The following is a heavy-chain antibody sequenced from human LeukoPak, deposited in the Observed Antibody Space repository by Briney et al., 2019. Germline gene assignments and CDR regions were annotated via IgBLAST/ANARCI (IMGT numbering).Heavy chain of an antibody. V-gene: IGHV4-34*01. CDR3: ARKGGYFYYGMDV. D-gene: IGHD6-25*01. CDR1: GGSFSGYY. Sequence: PSETLSLTCAVYGGSFSGYYWSWIRQPPGKGLEWIGEINHSGSTNYNPSLKSRVTISVDTSKNQFSLKLSSVTAADTAVYYCARKGGYFYYGMDVWGQGTTVTVSS. J-gene: IGHJ6*02. CDR2: INHSGST.